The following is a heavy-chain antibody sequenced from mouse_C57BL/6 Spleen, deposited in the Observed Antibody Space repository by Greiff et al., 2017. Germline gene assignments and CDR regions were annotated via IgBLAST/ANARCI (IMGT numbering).Heavy chain of an antibody. J-gene: IGHJ3*01. D-gene: IGHD3-2*02. CDR1: GYAFSSYW. CDR2: IYPGDGDT. V-gene: IGHV1-80*01. Sequence: QVQLQQSGAELVKPGASVKISCKASGYAFSSYWMNWVKQRPGKGLEWIGQIYPGDGDTNYNGKFKGKATLTADKSSSTAYMQLSSLTSDDSAVYFCARGSSGFPWFAYWGQGTLVTVSA. CDR3: ARGSSGFPWFAY.